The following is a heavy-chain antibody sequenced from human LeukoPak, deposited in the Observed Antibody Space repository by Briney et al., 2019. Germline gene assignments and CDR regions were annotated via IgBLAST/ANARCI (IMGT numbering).Heavy chain of an antibody. Sequence: PSETLSLTCAVYGGSFSGYYWSWIRQPPGKGLEWIGEINHSGSTNYNPSLKSRVTISVDTSKNQFSLKLSSVTAADTAVYYCAKHCGGDCYSGAFDIWGQGTMVTVSS. CDR1: GGSFSGYY. V-gene: IGHV4-34*01. CDR2: INHSGST. D-gene: IGHD2-21*02. J-gene: IGHJ3*02. CDR3: AKHCGGDCYSGAFDI.